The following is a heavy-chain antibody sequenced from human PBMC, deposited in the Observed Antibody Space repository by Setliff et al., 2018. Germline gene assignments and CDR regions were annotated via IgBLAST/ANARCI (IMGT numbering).Heavy chain of an antibody. Sequence: GASVKVSCKVSGYTLTELSMHWVRQAPGKGLEWMGGFDPEDGETIYAQKFQGRVTMTRNTSISTAYMDLSSLRFEDTAVYYCASFGVGLAFDIWGQGTMVTVSS. V-gene: IGHV1-24*01. D-gene: IGHD3-3*01. CDR2: FDPEDGET. CDR1: GYTLTELS. CDR3: ASFGVGLAFDI. J-gene: IGHJ3*02.